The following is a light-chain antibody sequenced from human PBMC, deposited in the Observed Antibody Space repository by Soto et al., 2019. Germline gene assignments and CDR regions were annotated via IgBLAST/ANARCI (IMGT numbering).Light chain of an antibody. CDR2: EVS. V-gene: IGLV2-14*01. CDR3: SSFTSINTRV. J-gene: IGLJ3*02. CDR1: NSDIGGYNY. Sequence: QSVLTQPASVSGSPGQSITISCTGTNSDIGGYNYVSWYQQHPGKAPKLMIYEVSNRPSGVSNRFSGSKSGNTASLTISGLQAEDEADYYCSSFTSINTRVFGGGTKLTVL.